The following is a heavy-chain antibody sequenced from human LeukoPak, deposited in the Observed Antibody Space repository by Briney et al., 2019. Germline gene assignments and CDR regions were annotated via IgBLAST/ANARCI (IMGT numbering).Heavy chain of an antibody. CDR2: IRSKAYGGTT. D-gene: IGHD1-7*01. Sequence: GRSLRLSCTASGFTFGDYAMSWVRQAPGKGLEWVGFIRSKAYGGTTEYAASVKGRFTISRDDSKSIAYLQMNSLKTEDTAVYYCTRAPRSPPYNWNWEGLPYYFDYWGQGTLVTVSS. V-gene: IGHV3-49*04. J-gene: IGHJ4*02. CDR1: GFTFGDYA. CDR3: TRAPRSPPYNWNWEGLPYYFDY.